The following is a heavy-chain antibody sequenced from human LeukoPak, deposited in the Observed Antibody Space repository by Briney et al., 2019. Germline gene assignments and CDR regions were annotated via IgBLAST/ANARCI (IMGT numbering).Heavy chain of an antibody. CDR2: IYYSGST. D-gene: IGHD3-16*01. Sequence: SETLSLTCTVSGGSISSYYWSWIRQPPGKGLEWIGYIYYSGSTNYNPSLKSRVTMSVDTSKNQFSLRLSSVTAADTAVYYCARDLGDFSRAYFVFDYWGQGILVTVSS. CDR1: GGSISSYY. CDR3: ARDLGDFSRAYFVFDY. J-gene: IGHJ4*02. V-gene: IGHV4-59*12.